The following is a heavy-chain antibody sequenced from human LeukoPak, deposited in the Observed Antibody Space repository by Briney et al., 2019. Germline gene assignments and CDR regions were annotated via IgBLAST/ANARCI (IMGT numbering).Heavy chain of an antibody. Sequence: SETLSLTCTVSGGSISSSSYYWGWIRQPPGKGLEWLGSIYYSGSTYYNPSLKSRVTISVDTSKNQFPLKLSSVTAADTAVYSCAREHYLTTPYTSGWLYYFDYWGQGTLVTVSS. J-gene: IGHJ4*02. CDR3: AREHYLTTPYTSGWLYYFDY. V-gene: IGHV4-39*02. CDR2: IYYSGST. D-gene: IGHD6-13*01. CDR1: GGSISSSSYY.